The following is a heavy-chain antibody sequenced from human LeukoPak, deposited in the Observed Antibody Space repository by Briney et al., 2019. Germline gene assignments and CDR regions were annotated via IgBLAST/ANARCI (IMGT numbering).Heavy chain of an antibody. CDR2: ISGSGANR. Sequence: GGSLRLSCAASGFTFSSSAMSWVRQTPGKGLEWVSFISGSGANRFYADSMKGRFTISKDNTKNSLYLQMNSLRAEDTAIYYCATLHFYAMGVWGQGTTVAVSS. V-gene: IGHV3-23*01. J-gene: IGHJ6*02. CDR1: GFTFSSSA. CDR3: ATLHFYAMGV.